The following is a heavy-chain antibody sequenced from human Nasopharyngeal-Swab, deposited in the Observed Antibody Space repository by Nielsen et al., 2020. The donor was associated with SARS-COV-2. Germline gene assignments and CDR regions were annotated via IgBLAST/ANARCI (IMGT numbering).Heavy chain of an antibody. D-gene: IGHD3-10*01. V-gene: IGHV3-30*18. CDR2: ISYDGSNK. Sequence: GGSLRLSCAASGFTFSSYGMHWVRQAPGKGLEWVAVISYDGSNKYYADSVKGRFTISRDNSKNTLYLQMNSLRAEDTAVYYCAKDSGTRFGELLSGCMDVWGQGTTVTVSS. CDR1: GFTFSSYG. J-gene: IGHJ6*02. CDR3: AKDSGTRFGELLSGCMDV.